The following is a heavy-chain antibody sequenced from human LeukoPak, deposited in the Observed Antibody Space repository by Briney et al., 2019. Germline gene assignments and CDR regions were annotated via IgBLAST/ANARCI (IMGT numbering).Heavy chain of an antibody. CDR1: GDSVSSNTAG. CDR2: TYYRSKWYN. J-gene: IGHJ4*02. Sequence: SQTLLLTCAISGDSVSSNTAGWSWIRQSPSRGLEWLGRTYYRSKWYNDDAGSVKSRITINADTAKNQFSLQLNSVTPEDTALYYCAGSSGDYGSGSYMDFAYWGQGTLVTVSS. V-gene: IGHV6-1*01. D-gene: IGHD3-10*01. CDR3: AGSSGDYGSGSYMDFAY.